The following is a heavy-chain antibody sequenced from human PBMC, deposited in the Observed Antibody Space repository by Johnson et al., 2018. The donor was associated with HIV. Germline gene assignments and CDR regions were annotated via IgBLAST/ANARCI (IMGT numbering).Heavy chain of an antibody. CDR2: IKGKPDGGTT. J-gene: IGHJ3*02. V-gene: IGHV3-15*01. CDR3: ATVVVITQDAFDI. CDR1: GFIFSNAW. D-gene: IGHD3-22*01. Sequence: VPLVESGGGLIEPGGSLRLSCAASGFIFSNAWMTWVRQAPGKGLEWVGRIKGKPDGGTTDYAAPVKGRFTISRSESKNTLYLQMNSLKIEDTAVYYCATVVVITQDAFDIWGQGTMVTVSS.